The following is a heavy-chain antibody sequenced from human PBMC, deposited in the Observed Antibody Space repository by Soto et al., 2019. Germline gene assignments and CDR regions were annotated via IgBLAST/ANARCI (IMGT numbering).Heavy chain of an antibody. J-gene: IGHJ5*02. CDR1: GGSISSGGYY. Sequence: QVQLQESGPGLVKPSQTLSLTCTVSGGSISSGGYYWSWIRQHPGKGLEWIGYIYYSGSTYSNPSLTSRVTKSVATSKNQFSLKVRSVTAADRAVYYCARVYSSSWDGPEGNWFDPWGQGTLVTVSS. D-gene: IGHD6-13*01. CDR3: ARVYSSSWDGPEGNWFDP. CDR2: IYYSGST. V-gene: IGHV4-31*03.